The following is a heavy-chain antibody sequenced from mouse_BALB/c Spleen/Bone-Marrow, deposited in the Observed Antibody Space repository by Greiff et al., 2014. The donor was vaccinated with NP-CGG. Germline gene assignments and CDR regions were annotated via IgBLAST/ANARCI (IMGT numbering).Heavy chain of an antibody. CDR2: VSTGSTSI. J-gene: IGHJ2*01. CDR1: GFTFSNFG. D-gene: IGHD2-1*01. Sequence: EVKLVESEGGLVQPGGSRKLSCAASGFTFSNFGMHWFRQSPEKGLEWVAFVSTGSTSIYYTDTVKGRFTISRDNPENTLFMQMTSLRSEDTAIYYCARSNFYGNYFDYWGQGTTLTVSS. CDR3: ARSNFYGNYFDY. V-gene: IGHV5-17*02.